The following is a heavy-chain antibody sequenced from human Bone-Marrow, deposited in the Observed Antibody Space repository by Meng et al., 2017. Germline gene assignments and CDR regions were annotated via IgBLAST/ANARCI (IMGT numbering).Heavy chain of an antibody. CDR1: GLTVSSNY. Sequence: SLKISCAASGLTVSSNYMSWVRQAPGKGLEWVSGISWNSGSIGYADSVKGRFTISRDNAKNSLYLQMNSLRAEDTALYYCAKDISDYYGSGITNWGQGTLVTVSS. D-gene: IGHD3-10*01. J-gene: IGHJ4*02. V-gene: IGHV3-9*01. CDR2: ISWNSGSI. CDR3: AKDISDYYGSGITN.